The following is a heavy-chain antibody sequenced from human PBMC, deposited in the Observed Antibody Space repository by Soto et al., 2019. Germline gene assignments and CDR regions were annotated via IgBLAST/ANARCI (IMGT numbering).Heavy chain of an antibody. V-gene: IGHV4-31*03. CDR1: GGSIRIGGYY. CDR3: ARAVNWNYDY. Sequence: TLSLTCTVSGGSIRIGGYYWSWLRQHPEKGLEWIGYIYPSGATSYNPSLKSRIAMSLDTSKNQFSLRLTSLTASGTAIYYCARAVNWNYDYWGQGTLVTVSS. CDR2: IYPSGAT. J-gene: IGHJ4*02. D-gene: IGHD1-7*01.